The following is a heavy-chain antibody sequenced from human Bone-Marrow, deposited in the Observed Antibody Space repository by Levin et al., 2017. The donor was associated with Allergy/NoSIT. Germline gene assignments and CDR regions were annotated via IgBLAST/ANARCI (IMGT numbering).Heavy chain of an antibody. Sequence: GGSLRLSCAASGFTFSTYAMNWVRQAPGKGLEWVSVISGSGVSRYSADSVKGRFTISRDNSRNTLYLQISSLRAEDTAIYYCAKEKTGHYLGDAFDVWGQGTMVTVSS. J-gene: IGHJ3*01. V-gene: IGHV3-23*01. CDR1: GFTFSTYA. D-gene: IGHD3-9*01. CDR2: ISGSGVSR. CDR3: AKEKTGHYLGDAFDV.